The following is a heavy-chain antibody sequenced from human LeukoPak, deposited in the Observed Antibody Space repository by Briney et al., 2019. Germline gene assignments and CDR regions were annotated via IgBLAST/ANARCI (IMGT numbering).Heavy chain of an antibody. D-gene: IGHD5-24*01. V-gene: IGHV4-61*02. CDR3: ARGFGDGYRPFDY. Sequence: MTSQTLSLTCTVSGGSISSGSYYWSWIRQPAGKGLEWIGRIYTSGSTNYNPSLKSRVTISVDTSKNQFSLKLSSVTAADTAVYYCARGFGDGYRPFDYWGQGTLVTVSS. J-gene: IGHJ4*02. CDR1: GGSISSGSYY. CDR2: IYTSGST.